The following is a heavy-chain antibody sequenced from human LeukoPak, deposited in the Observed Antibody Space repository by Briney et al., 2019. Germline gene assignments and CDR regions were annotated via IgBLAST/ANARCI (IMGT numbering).Heavy chain of an antibody. Sequence: GGSLRLSCAASGFTFSSDSMNWVRQAPGKGLEWVSSISSTGTYIYYADSVKGRFTISRDNAKNSLSLQMNSLGAEDTAVYYCARGVYPITIFGVVPIMDVWGKGTTVTVSS. CDR1: GFTFSSDS. CDR3: ARGVYPITIFGVVPIMDV. J-gene: IGHJ6*03. D-gene: IGHD3-3*01. CDR2: ISSTGTYI. V-gene: IGHV3-21*01.